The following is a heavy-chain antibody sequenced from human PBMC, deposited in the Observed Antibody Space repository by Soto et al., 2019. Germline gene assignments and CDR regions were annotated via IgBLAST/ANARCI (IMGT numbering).Heavy chain of an antibody. CDR3: TTDRRYFSLGGTIDY. J-gene: IGHJ4*02. V-gene: IGHV3-15*01. CDR1: GFTFSNAW. CDR2: IKSKTDGGTT. Sequence: GSLRLSCAASGFTFSNAWMSWVRQAPGKGLEWVGRIKSKTDGGTTDYAAPVKGRFTISRDDSKNTLYLQMNSLKTEDTAVYYCTTDRRYFSLGGTIDYWGQGTLVTVSS. D-gene: IGHD3-9*01.